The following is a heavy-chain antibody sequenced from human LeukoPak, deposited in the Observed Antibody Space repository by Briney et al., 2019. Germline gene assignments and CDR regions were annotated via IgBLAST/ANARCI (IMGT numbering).Heavy chain of an antibody. J-gene: IGHJ4*02. CDR2: IYYSGST. D-gene: IGHD3-22*01. Sequence: KPSETLSLTCTVSGGSISGYYWSWIRQPPGKGLEWIGYIYYSGSTYSNPSLKSRVTISVDTSKKQISLKLSSVTAADTAVYYCARHALDSSHYYLHYFDYWGQGTLVTVSS. CDR1: GGSISGYY. V-gene: IGHV4-59*08. CDR3: ARHALDSSHYYLHYFDY.